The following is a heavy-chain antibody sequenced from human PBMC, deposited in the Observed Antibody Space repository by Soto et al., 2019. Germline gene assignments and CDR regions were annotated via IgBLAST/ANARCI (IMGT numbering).Heavy chain of an antibody. D-gene: IGHD2-2*01. CDR3: ARVRGDIVVVPAAIGRFDP. CDR2: IYYSGST. CDR1: GGSISSYY. Sequence: QVQLQESGPGLVKPSETLSLTCTVSGGSISSYYWSWIRQPPGKGLEWIGYIYYSGSTNYNPSLKRRVTISVDTSKNQFSLKLSSVTAADTAVYYCARVRGDIVVVPAAIGRFDPWGQGTLVTVSS. V-gene: IGHV4-59*01. J-gene: IGHJ5*02.